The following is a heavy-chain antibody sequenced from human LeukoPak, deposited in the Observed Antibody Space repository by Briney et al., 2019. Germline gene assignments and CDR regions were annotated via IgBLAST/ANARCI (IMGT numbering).Heavy chain of an antibody. J-gene: IGHJ4*02. V-gene: IGHV4-59*01. Sequence: SETLFLTCTVSGGSISSYYWSWFRQPPGKGLEWIGDIYYSGSTNYNPSLKSRVTISVDTSKNQFSLKLTSVTAADRAVYFCVRANHFDYWGQGTLVTVSS. CDR2: IYYSGST. CDR1: GGSISSYY. CDR3: VRANHFDY.